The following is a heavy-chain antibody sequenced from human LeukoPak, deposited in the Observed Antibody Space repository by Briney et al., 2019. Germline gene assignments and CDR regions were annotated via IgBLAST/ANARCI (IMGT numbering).Heavy chain of an antibody. CDR3: ARSLGIVGTYYWYFDL. D-gene: IGHD7-27*01. J-gene: IGHJ2*01. CDR2: IIPIFGTA. CDR1: GGTFSSYA. Sequence: SVKVSCKASGGTFSSYAISWVRQAPGQGLEWMGGIIPIFGTANYAQKFQGRVTITTDESTSTAYMELGSLRSEDTAVYYCARSLGIVGTYYWYFDLWGRGTLVTVSS. V-gene: IGHV1-69*05.